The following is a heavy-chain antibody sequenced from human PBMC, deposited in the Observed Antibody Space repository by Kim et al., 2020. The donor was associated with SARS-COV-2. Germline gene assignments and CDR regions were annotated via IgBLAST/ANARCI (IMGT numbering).Heavy chain of an antibody. D-gene: IGHD3-10*01. CDR1: GGSISSSSYY. CDR3: ARLGQGITMVRGVDYFDY. J-gene: IGHJ4*02. Sequence: SETLSLTCTVSGGSISSSSYYWGWIRQPPGKGLEWIGSIYYSGSTYYNPSLKSRVTISVDTSKNQFSLKLSSVTAADTAVYYCARLGQGITMVRGVDYFDYWGQGTLVTVSS. CDR2: IYYSGST. V-gene: IGHV4-39*01.